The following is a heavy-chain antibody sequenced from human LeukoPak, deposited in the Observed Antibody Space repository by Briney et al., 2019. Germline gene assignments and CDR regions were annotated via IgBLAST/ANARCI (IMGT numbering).Heavy chain of an antibody. V-gene: IGHV3-11*01. CDR2: ISSTGTAI. Sequence: GGSLRLSCAASGFTFSDYYMSWIRQAPGKGLQWVSYISSTGTAIYYADSVKGRFTISRDNAKNSLYLQMDSLRAEDTAVYYCARVLSSGYSPFDYWGQGILVTVSS. CDR1: GFTFSDYY. D-gene: IGHD3-22*01. J-gene: IGHJ4*02. CDR3: ARVLSSGYSPFDY.